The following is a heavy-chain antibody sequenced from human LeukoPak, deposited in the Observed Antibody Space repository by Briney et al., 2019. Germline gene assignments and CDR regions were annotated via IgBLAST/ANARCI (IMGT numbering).Heavy chain of an antibody. CDR2: TNTSDSTI. D-gene: IGHD3-10*01. CDR1: GFPFQCYG. Sequence: PGGSLELSCAGSGFPFQCYGLKWVRPGPGEGLEWVSYTNTSDSTIYYADSVKGRFTISRDNAKNSLYLQMNSLRAEDTAVYYCARGVLDRVNYYYYYYMDVWGKGTTVTVSS. V-gene: IGHV3-48*04. CDR3: ARGVLDRVNYYYYYYMDV. J-gene: IGHJ6*03.